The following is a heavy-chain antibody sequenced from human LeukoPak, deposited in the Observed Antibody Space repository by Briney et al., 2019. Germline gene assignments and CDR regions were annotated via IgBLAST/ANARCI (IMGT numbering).Heavy chain of an antibody. CDR2: IWYDGSNK. J-gene: IGHJ4*02. D-gene: IGHD6-19*01. CDR1: GFTFSSYG. Sequence: GGPLRLSCAASGFTFSSYGMHWVRQAPGKGLEWVAVIWYDGSNKYYADSVKGRFTISRDNSKNTLYLQMNSLRAEDTAVYYCARGAVAGTYRFDYWGQGTLVAVSS. V-gene: IGHV3-33*01. CDR3: ARGAVAGTYRFDY.